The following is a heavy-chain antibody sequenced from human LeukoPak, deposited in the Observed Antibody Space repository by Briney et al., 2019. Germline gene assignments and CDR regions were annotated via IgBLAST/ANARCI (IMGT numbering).Heavy chain of an antibody. J-gene: IGHJ4*02. CDR1: GFTFSSYA. CDR3: AKSGIAVAGTGESWDKLLFAVDY. Sequence: GGSLRLSCAASGFTFSSYAMSWVREAPGKGLEWVSAISGSGGSTYYADSVKGRFTISRDNSKNTLYLQMNSLRAEDTAVYYCAKSGIAVAGTGESWDKLLFAVDYWGQGTLVTVSS. V-gene: IGHV3-23*01. D-gene: IGHD6-19*01. CDR2: ISGSGGST.